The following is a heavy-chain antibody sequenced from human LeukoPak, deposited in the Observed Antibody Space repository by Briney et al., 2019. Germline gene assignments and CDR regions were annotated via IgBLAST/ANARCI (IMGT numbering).Heavy chain of an antibody. V-gene: IGHV3-23*01. Sequence: GGSLRLSCAASGFTFSNYGMSWVRQAPGKGLEWVSGISSSGGSTYYAASVKGRFTISRDNSKNTLYLQMNSLRAEDTAEYYCAKTRSVEWLLLRSAFDMWGQGTLVTVSS. D-gene: IGHD3-22*01. CDR2: ISSSGGST. CDR3: AKTRSVEWLLLRSAFDM. J-gene: IGHJ3*02. CDR1: GFTFSNYG.